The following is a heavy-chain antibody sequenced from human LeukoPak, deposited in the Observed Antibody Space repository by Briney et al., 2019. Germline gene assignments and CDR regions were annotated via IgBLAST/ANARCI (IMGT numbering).Heavy chain of an antibody. CDR2: ISWNSGSI. D-gene: IGHD3-22*01. J-gene: IGHJ3*02. CDR3: AKAHRSGYLFDI. V-gene: IGHV3-9*01. CDR1: GFTFDDYA. Sequence: GGSLRLSCAASGFTFDDYAMHWVRQAPGKGLEWVSGISWNSGSIGYADSVKGRFTISRDNAKNSLYLQMNSLRAEDTALYYCAKAHRSGYLFDIWGQGTMVTVSS.